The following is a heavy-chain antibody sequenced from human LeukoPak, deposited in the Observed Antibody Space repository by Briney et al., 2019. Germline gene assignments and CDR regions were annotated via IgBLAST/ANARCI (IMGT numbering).Heavy chain of an antibody. V-gene: IGHV4-34*01. CDR2: INHSGST. CDR3: ARGRYCSGGSCPRGRYYYGMDV. D-gene: IGHD2-15*01. CDR1: GGSFSGCY. Sequence: SETLSLTCAVYGGSFSGCYWSWIRQPPGKGLEWIGEINHSGSTNYNPSLKSRVTISVDTSKNQFSLKLSSVTAADTAVYYCARGRYCSGGSCPRGRYYYGMDVWGQGTTVTVSS. J-gene: IGHJ6*02.